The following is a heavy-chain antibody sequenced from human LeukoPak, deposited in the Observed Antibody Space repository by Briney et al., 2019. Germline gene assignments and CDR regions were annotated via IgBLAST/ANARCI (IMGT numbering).Heavy chain of an antibody. J-gene: IGHJ6*02. D-gene: IGHD1-26*01. CDR3: GVGPDNYYYYYGMDV. Sequence: SVKVSCKASGGTFSSYAISWVRQAPGQGLEWMGGIIPIFGTANYAQKFQGRVTITADESTSTAYMELSSLRSEDTAVYYCGVGPDNYYYYYGMDVWDQGTTVTVSS. CDR1: GGTFSSYA. V-gene: IGHV1-69*13. CDR2: IIPIFGTA.